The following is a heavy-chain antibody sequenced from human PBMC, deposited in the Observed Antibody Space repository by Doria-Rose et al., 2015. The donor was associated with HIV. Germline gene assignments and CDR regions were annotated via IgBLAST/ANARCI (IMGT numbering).Heavy chain of an antibody. D-gene: IGHD3-3*01. CDR3: ARMGSYRELDY. J-gene: IGHJ4*02. Sequence: QVQLQESGPGLGKPPATLYLTCSVSGASVSMRGFYRNWVRRVPGQGLESPGYTYSTGTSDYSPSLKSRLNMAVDTSKNQFSLKLSFVTVADTAVYYCARMGSYRELDYWGEGALVTVSA. V-gene: IGHV4-31*03. CDR1: GASVSMRGFY. CDR2: TYSTGTS.